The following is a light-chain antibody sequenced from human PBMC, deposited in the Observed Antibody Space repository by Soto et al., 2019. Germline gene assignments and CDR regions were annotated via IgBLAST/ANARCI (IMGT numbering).Light chain of an antibody. V-gene: IGKV3-15*01. CDR1: HSVSSN. J-gene: IGKJ4*01. CDR3: QQYNNWPLT. Sequence: IGVTQSPATLSVSTGERATLSCRASHSVSSNLACYQQKPGQAPRLLIYGASTRATDIPARFSGSGSGTEFTLTISSLQSEDFALYYCQQYNNWPLTFGGGTKVDIK. CDR2: GAS.